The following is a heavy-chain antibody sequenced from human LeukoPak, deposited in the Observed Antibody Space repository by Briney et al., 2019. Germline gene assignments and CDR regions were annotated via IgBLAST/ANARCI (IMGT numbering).Heavy chain of an antibody. CDR2: INHSGST. Sequence: SETLSLTCTVYGGSFSGYYWSWIRQPPGKGLEWIGEINHSGSTNYNPSLKSRVTISIDTSKSQFSLRLTSVTAADTAVYYCASPGYCSSTSCSNWFDSWGQGTLVTVSS. CDR3: ASPGYCSSTSCSNWFDS. CDR1: GGSFSGYY. J-gene: IGHJ5*01. D-gene: IGHD2-2*01. V-gene: IGHV4-34*01.